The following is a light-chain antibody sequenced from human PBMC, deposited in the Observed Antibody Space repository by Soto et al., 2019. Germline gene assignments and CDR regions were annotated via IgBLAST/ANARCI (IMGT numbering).Light chain of an antibody. CDR1: NIGSES. Sequence: SYELTQPPSVSVAPGKTASISCGGNNIGSESVNWYQQKPGQAPVLVIYYDTDRPSGIPERFSGSNSGNTATLTISRVEAGDEADYYCQVWDTSSDQQMFGGGTKLTVL. J-gene: IGLJ3*02. CDR2: YDT. V-gene: IGLV3-21*01. CDR3: QVWDTSSDQQM.